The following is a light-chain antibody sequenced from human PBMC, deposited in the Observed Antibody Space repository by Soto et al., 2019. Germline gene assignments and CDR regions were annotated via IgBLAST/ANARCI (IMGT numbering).Light chain of an antibody. Sequence: IVLTQSPGTLSLSPGERATLSCRASQSVSSSFLAWYQQKPGQAPRLLIYGASSRATGIPDRFSGSGSGTDFTLTISRLEPEDFAVYYCQQYDRSPSTFGQGTKLEIK. CDR2: GAS. V-gene: IGKV3-20*01. J-gene: IGKJ1*01. CDR1: QSVSSSF. CDR3: QQYDRSPST.